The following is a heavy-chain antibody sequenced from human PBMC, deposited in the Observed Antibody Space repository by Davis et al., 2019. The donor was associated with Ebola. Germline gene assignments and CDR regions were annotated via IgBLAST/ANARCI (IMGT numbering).Heavy chain of an antibody. D-gene: IGHD3-16*01. V-gene: IGHV4-30-4*07. Sequence: MPSETLSLTCAVSGAFVSSGGYSWIWIRQPPGKGLEWIGYYYYTGSTYYSPSLRSRVTISVDTSKNHFSLILNSVTAADTAVYYCASHRGRGPASVGGPFEVWGRGAAVSVSS. CDR2: YYYTGST. J-gene: IGHJ6*02. CDR1: GAFVSSGGYS. CDR3: ASHRGRGPASVGGPFEV.